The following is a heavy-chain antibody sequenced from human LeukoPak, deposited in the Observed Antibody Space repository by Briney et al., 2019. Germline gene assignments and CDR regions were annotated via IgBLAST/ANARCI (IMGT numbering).Heavy chain of an antibody. V-gene: IGHV6-1*01. Sequence: SQTLSLTCAISGDSVSSNSAAWNWIRQSPSRGLEWLGRTYYRSKWYNDYAVSVKRRITINPDTSKNQFSLQLNSVTPEDTAVYYCAREYCSGGSCRGGFDYWGQGTLVTVSS. D-gene: IGHD2-15*01. J-gene: IGHJ4*02. CDR2: TYYRSKWYN. CDR1: GDSVSSNSAA. CDR3: AREYCSGGSCRGGFDY.